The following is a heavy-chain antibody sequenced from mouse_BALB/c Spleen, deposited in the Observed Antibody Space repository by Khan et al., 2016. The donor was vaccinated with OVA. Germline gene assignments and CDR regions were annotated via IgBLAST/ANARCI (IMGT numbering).Heavy chain of an antibody. CDR2: IDPENGKT. Sequence: VQLQQSGAELVRPGALVKLSCKASGFNIKDYYMHWVKQRPEQGLEWIGWIDPENGKTIYDPKFQGKASIMADTSSNTAYLQLSSLPSEDTAVYDCAGDGYSPWFAYWGQGTLLTVSA. V-gene: IGHV14-1*02. CDR3: AGDGYSPWFAY. J-gene: IGHJ3*01. CDR1: GFNIKDYY. D-gene: IGHD2-3*01.